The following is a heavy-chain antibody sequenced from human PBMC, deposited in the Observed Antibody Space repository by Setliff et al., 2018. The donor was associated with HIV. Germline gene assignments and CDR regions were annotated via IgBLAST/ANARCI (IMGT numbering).Heavy chain of an antibody. CDR1: GGFISSSSYY. Sequence: PSETLSLTCTVSGGFISSSSYYWGWIRQAPGKGLEWIGEINHSGKTNYNPSLKSRITLSVDTSENQFALKLASVTAADTAVYYCARTHRYCSGNSCSKVSFDSWGQGALVTVSS. V-gene: IGHV4-39*06. D-gene: IGHD2-2*01. J-gene: IGHJ4*02. CDR3: ARTHRYCSGNSCSKVSFDS. CDR2: INHSGKT.